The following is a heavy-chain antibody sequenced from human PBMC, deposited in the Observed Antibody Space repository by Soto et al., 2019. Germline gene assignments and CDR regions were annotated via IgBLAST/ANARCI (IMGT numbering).Heavy chain of an antibody. Sequence: PGGSLRLSCAASGFTFSSYAMTWVRQAPGRGLEWVSGISGSGGITYYADSVKGQFTISRDNSKNTVYLQMNSLRAEDTAVYYCAKASHEAAAGIGVYFDSWGQGTLVTVTS. V-gene: IGHV3-23*01. CDR2: ISGSGGIT. D-gene: IGHD6-13*01. J-gene: IGHJ4*02. CDR3: AKASHEAAAGIGVYFDS. CDR1: GFTFSSYA.